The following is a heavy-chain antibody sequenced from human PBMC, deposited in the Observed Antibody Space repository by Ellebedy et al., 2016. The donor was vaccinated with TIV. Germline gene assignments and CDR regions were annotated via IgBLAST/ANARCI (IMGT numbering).Heavy chain of an antibody. J-gene: IGHJ4*02. D-gene: IGHD1-14*01. V-gene: IGHV3-7*01. CDR2: IREDGSEK. Sequence: GESLKISCAASGFTFSSYWMSWVRQAPGKGLEWVANIREDGSEKYYVDSVKGRFTISRDNAKNSLFLQMNSLRAEDTAIYYCAGAHPRSTGSFDSWGQGTLVTVSS. CDR3: AGAHPRSTGSFDS. CDR1: GFTFSSYW.